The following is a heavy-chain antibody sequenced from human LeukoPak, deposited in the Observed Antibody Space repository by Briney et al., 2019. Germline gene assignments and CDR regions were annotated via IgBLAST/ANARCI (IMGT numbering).Heavy chain of an antibody. D-gene: IGHD6-13*01. CDR2: IYISGST. CDR3: ARSYSSSWLTKGNWFDP. CDR1: GGSISSYY. J-gene: IGHJ5*02. V-gene: IGHV4-4*07. Sequence: SETLSLTCTVSGGSISSYYWSWIRQPAGKGLEWIGRIYISGSTNYNPSLKSRVTMSLDTSKNQFSLKLSSVTAADTAVYYCARSYSSSWLTKGNWFDPWGQGTLVTVSS.